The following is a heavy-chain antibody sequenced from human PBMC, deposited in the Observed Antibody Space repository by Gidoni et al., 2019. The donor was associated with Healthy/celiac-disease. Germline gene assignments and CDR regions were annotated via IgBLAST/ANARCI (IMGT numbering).Heavy chain of an antibody. CDR1: GYRFTSSW. Sequence: EVQLVQSGAEVNKPGESLKISCKCSGYRFTSSWIGWVRQMPGKGLEWMGIIYPGDSDTRYSPSFQGQVTISADKSISTAYLQWSSLKASDTAMYYCARRSEYGSGSRHYGMDVWGQGTTVTVSS. CDR3: ARRSEYGSGSRHYGMDV. V-gene: IGHV5-51*01. D-gene: IGHD3-10*01. CDR2: IYPGDSDT. J-gene: IGHJ6*02.